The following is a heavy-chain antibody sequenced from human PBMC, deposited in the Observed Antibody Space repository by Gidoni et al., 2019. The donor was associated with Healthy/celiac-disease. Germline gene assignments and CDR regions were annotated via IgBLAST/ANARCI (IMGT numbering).Heavy chain of an antibody. CDR3: ARRWRGGAFDI. D-gene: IGHD3-10*01. V-gene: IGHV4-39*01. CDR2: IYYSGCT. CDR1: GGSISSSSDY. Sequence: QLQLQESGPGLVKPSETLALTCTVSGGSISSSSDYWGWIRQPPGQGLEWIGSIYYSGCTYYNPSLKSRVTISVDTSKNQFSLKLSSVTAADTAVYYCARRWRGGAFDIWGQGTMVTVSS. J-gene: IGHJ3*02.